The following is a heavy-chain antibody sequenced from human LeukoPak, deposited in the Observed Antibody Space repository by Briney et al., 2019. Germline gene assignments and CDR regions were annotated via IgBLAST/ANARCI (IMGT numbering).Heavy chain of an antibody. Sequence: GGSLRLSCAASGFTFSSYSMYWVRQAPGKGLEWVSSISSSSSYIYYADSVKGRFTISRDNAKNSLYLQMNSLRAEDTAVYYCARGGRDTATFVYWGQGTLVTVSS. CDR3: ARGGRDTATFVY. CDR2: ISSSSSYI. D-gene: IGHD5-18*01. J-gene: IGHJ4*02. V-gene: IGHV3-21*01. CDR1: GFTFSSYS.